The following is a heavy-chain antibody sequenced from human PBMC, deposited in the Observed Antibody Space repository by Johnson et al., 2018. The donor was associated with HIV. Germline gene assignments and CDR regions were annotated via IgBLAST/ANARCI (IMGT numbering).Heavy chain of an antibody. Sequence: VQLVESGGGVVRPGGSLRLSCAASGFTFNNHWMTWVRQAPGKGLEWVATIKQDGSEKYSVDSVKGRFTISRDNAKNSLHLQMNSLRAEDTAVYFCARVRRQLVRLSAFDIWGQGTLVTVSS. CDR3: ARVRRQLVRLSAFDI. D-gene: IGHD6-6*01. J-gene: IGHJ3*02. CDR2: IKQDGSEK. V-gene: IGHV3-7*01. CDR1: GFTFNNHW.